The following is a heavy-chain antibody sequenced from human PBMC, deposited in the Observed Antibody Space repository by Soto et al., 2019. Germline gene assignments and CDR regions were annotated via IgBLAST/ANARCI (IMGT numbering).Heavy chain of an antibody. CDR1: GYTFTSYG. D-gene: IGHD5-12*01. CDR3: ARDGARNRHRLGYSGHDFSSIDY. J-gene: IGHJ4*02. V-gene: IGHV1-18*01. CDR2: ISAYNGNT. Sequence: GASVKVSCKASGYTFTSYGISWVRQAPGQGLEWMGWISAYNGNTNYAQKLQGRVTMTTDTSTSTAYMELRSLRSDDTAVYYCARDGARNRHRLGYSGHDFSSIDYWGQGTLVTVSS.